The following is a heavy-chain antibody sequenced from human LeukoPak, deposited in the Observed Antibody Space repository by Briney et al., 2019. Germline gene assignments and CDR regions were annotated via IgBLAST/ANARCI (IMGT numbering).Heavy chain of an antibody. CDR3: ARSDYGDYVGY. J-gene: IGHJ4*02. CDR1: GGSISSYY. D-gene: IGHD4-17*01. Sequence: SETLSLTCTVSGGSISSYYWSWIRQPPGKGLEWIGYIYYSGSTNYNPSLKSRVTISVDTSKNQFSLKLSSVTAADTAVYYCARSDYGDYVGYWGQGTLVTVSS. CDR2: IYYSGST. V-gene: IGHV4-59*01.